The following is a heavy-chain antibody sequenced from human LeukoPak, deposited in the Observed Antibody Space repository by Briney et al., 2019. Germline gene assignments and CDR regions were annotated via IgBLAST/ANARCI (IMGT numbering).Heavy chain of an antibody. Sequence: ASVKVSCKASGYTFTSYGISWVRQAPGQGLEWMGWISAYNGNTNYAQKFQGRVTMTRDTSTSTVYMELSSLRSEDTAVYYCARDPLTYYYGSGNFCYFDNWGQGTLVTVSS. J-gene: IGHJ4*02. CDR2: ISAYNGNT. CDR1: GYTFTSYG. V-gene: IGHV1-18*01. CDR3: ARDPLTYYYGSGNFCYFDN. D-gene: IGHD3-10*01.